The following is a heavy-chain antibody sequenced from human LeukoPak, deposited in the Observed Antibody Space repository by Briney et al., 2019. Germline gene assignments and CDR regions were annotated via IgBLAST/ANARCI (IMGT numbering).Heavy chain of an antibody. CDR3: ARDRAGSWFFDY. D-gene: IGHD6-13*01. CDR2: INPNSGGT. CDR1: GYTFTGYY. Sequence: ASVKVSCKASGYTFTGYYMHWVRQAPGQGLEWMGWINPNSGGTNYAQKFQGRVTMTRDTSISTAYMELSRLRSDDTAVYYCARDRAGSWFFDYWGQGNPGHRLL. V-gene: IGHV1-2*02. J-gene: IGHJ4*02.